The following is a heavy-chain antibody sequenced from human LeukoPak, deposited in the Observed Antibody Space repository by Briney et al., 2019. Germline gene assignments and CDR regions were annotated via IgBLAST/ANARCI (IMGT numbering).Heavy chain of an antibody. D-gene: IGHD2-8*01. CDR1: GFTSSGYN. V-gene: IGHV3-21*01. CDR3: ARGQNGFDY. CDR2: LSASTTYI. J-gene: IGHJ4*02. Sequence: GGSLRLSCAASGFTSSGYNMNWVRQAPGKGLEWVSSLSASTTYIYYADSVKGRFTISRDNAKNSLYLQMNSLRGEDTAVYYCARGQNGFDYWGQGTLVTVSS.